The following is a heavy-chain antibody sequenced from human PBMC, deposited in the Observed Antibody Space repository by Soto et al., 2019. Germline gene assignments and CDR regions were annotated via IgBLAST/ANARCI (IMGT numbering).Heavy chain of an antibody. CDR3: ARLPCSPARCYSFEW. CDR2: IKHDGSET. V-gene: IGHV3-7*03. Sequence: EVQLEQSGGGLVQPGESLRLSCAASGFTFSTYWMTWVRQVPGKVLEWVANIKHDGSETYYVDSVKGRFTVSRDNSRNSLHLQMTSLRAEDTAIYYCARLPCSPARCYSFEWWGQGALVTVSS. D-gene: IGHD2-15*01. CDR1: GFTFSTYW. J-gene: IGHJ4*02.